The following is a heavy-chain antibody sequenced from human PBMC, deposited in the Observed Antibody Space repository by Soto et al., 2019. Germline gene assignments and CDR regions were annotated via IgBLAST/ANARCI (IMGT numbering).Heavy chain of an antibody. CDR2: ISYSGST. J-gene: IGHJ4*02. CDR1: GGSISRYS. Sequence: PSETLSLTCAVSGGSISRYSWSWVRQPPGKGLEWIGAISYSGSTNYNPSLKSRVTISVDTSKNQFSLKLSSVTAADTAVYYCARRVRAVAGLYYFDYWGQGTLVTVSS. V-gene: IGHV4-59*08. CDR3: ARRVRAVAGLYYFDY. D-gene: IGHD6-19*01.